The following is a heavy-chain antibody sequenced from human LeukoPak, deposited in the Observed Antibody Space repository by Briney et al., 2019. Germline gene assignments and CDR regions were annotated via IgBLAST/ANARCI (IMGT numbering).Heavy chain of an antibody. CDR2: INEDGSRK. CDR3: AGGYYAGY. CDR1: GFTFSNYW. J-gene: IGHJ4*02. Sequence: PGGSLRLSCVGSGFTFSNYWINWVRQAPGKGLEWVGNINEDGSRKNYADSGKGRFTISRDNSKNSLYLQMDSLRAEDTALYYCAGGYYAGYWGQGTQVTVSS. V-gene: IGHV3-7*04. D-gene: IGHD2-2*01.